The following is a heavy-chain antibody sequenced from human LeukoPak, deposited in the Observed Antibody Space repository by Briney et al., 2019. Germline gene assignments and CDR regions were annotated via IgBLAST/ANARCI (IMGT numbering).Heavy chain of an antibody. Sequence: GASVKGSCKASGYTFRSYYMHWVRQAPGQGLEWMGIINPSGGSTSYAQEFQGRVTMTRDTSTSTVYMELSSLRSEDTAVYHCARSSVTAVLSPLDYWGQGTLVTVSS. CDR2: INPSGGST. CDR1: GYTFRSYY. V-gene: IGHV1-46*01. J-gene: IGHJ4*02. D-gene: IGHD4-17*01. CDR3: ARSSVTAVLSPLDY.